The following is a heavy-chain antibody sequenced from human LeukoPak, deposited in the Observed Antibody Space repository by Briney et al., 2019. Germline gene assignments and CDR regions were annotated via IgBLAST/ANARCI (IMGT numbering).Heavy chain of an antibody. CDR2: IYDRGTT. CDR1: GGSISRNY. D-gene: IGHD6-19*01. J-gene: IGHJ4*02. CDR3: ARKSSGWFVE. V-gene: IGHV4-59*08. Sequence: SETLSLTCTVSGGSISRNYWSWIRQPPGKGLEWIGYIYDRGTTNYNPSLKSRVTISVDTSKSQFSLKLSSVTAADTAVYYCARKSSGWFVEWGQGILVTVSS.